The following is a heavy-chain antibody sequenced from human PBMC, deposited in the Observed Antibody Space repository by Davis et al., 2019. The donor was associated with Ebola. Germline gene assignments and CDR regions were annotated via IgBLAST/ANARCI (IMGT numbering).Heavy chain of an antibody. Sequence: GESLRISCAASGFTFSSYSMNWVRQAPGKGLEWVSSISSSSSYIYYADSVKGRFTISRDNAKNSLYLQMNSLRAEDTAVYYCASPRYYYYGMDVWGQGTTVTVSS. V-gene: IGHV3-21*01. CDR2: ISSSSSYI. J-gene: IGHJ6*02. CDR3: ASPRYYYYGMDV. CDR1: GFTFSSYS.